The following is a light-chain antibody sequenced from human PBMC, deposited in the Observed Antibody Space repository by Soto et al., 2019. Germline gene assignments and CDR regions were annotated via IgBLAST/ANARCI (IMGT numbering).Light chain of an antibody. Sequence: QSVLTQSPSASASLGASVNLTCTLSSGHSSYAIAWHQKQPGKGPRYLMDLNNDGSHTKGDGIPDRFSGSSSGAERYLIISSLQSEDEADYYCQTWGTGFQVFGGGTKVTVL. J-gene: IGLJ2*01. CDR3: QTWGTGFQV. CDR1: SGHSSYA. V-gene: IGLV4-69*01. CDR2: LNNDGSH.